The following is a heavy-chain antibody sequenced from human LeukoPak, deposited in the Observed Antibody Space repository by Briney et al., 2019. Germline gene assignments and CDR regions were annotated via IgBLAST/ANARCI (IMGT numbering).Heavy chain of an antibody. CDR3: ARVPRAATVVTVGIDY. CDR1: GGSISGSSYY. Sequence: PSETLSLTCTVSGGSISGSSYYWGWTRQPPGKGLEWIGSIYYSGSTYYNPSLKSRVTISVDTSKNQFSLKLNSVTATDTAVYYCARVPRAATVVTVGIDYWGQGTLVTVSS. J-gene: IGHJ4*02. D-gene: IGHD4-23*01. CDR2: IYYSGST. V-gene: IGHV4-39*02.